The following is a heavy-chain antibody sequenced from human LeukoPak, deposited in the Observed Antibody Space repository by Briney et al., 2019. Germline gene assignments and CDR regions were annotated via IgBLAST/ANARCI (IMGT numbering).Heavy chain of an antibody. Sequence: PGGSLRLSCAASGFTFCSYSMNWVRQAPGKGLEWVSSISSSSSYIYYADSVKGRFTISRDNAKNSLYLQMNSLRAEDTAVYYCARDKVVAAKASDYWGQGTLVTVSS. J-gene: IGHJ4*02. V-gene: IGHV3-21*01. CDR1: GFTFCSYS. D-gene: IGHD2-15*01. CDR2: ISSSSSYI. CDR3: ARDKVVAAKASDY.